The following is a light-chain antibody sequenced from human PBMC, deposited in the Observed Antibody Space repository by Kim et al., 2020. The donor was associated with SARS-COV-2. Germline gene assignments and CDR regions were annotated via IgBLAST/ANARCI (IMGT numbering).Light chain of an antibody. CDR1: QPISTS. CDR2: SSS. V-gene: IGKV1-39*01. CDR3: QQHNGF. Sequence: SLSASVGDRVTITCRASQPISTSLNWYQQKSGKAPSLLIYSSSTLQSQTPSRFSGGGSGTHFTLTISSLQPDDFATYYCQQHNGFFGGGTKVDIK. J-gene: IGKJ4*01.